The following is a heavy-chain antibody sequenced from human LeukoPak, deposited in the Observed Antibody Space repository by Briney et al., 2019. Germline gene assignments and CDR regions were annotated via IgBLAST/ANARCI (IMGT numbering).Heavy chain of an antibody. Sequence: APVKVSCKASGGTFSSYTISWVRQAPGQGLEWMGRIIPILGIANYAQKFQGRVTITADKSTSTAYMELSSLRSEDTAVYYCARVPDYDFWSGPEYWGQGTLVTVSS. D-gene: IGHD3-3*01. CDR3: ARVPDYDFWSGPEY. CDR2: IIPILGIA. CDR1: GGTFSSYT. V-gene: IGHV1-69*02. J-gene: IGHJ4*02.